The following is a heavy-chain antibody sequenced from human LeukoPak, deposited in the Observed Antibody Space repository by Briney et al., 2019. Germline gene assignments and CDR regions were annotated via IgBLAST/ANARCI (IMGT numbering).Heavy chain of an antibody. D-gene: IGHD6-19*01. CDR1: GYTFTGYY. V-gene: IGHV1-2*02. CDR2: INPSSGGT. Sequence: GASVKVSCKASGYTFTGYYMHWVRQAPGQGLEWMGWINPSSGGTNYAQKFQGRVTMTRDTSISTAYMELSRLRSDDTAVYYCARDSKGYSSGIYWGQGTPVTVSS. J-gene: IGHJ4*02. CDR3: ARDSKGYSSGIY.